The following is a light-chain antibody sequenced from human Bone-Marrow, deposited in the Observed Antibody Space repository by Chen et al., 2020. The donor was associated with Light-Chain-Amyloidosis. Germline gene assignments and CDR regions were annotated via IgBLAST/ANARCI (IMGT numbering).Light chain of an antibody. CDR2: AGS. Sequence: DIQMTQSPSSLSASVGDRVTITCRASQNINNYLHWFQQKPGKAPNLLIYAGSTLQSGVPSRFSARGSETDFTLTISSLQYEDFATYYCQQTYDIPRTFGQGTKVEIK. CDR3: QQTYDIPRT. CDR1: QNINNY. V-gene: IGKV1-39*01. J-gene: IGKJ1*01.